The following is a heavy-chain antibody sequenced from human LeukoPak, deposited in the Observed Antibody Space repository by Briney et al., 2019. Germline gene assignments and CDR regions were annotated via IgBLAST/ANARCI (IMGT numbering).Heavy chain of an antibody. CDR3: AKRHRIAAAGMLYYYYGMDV. V-gene: IGHV3-23*01. Sequence: GGSLRLSCAASGFTFSSYAMSWVRQAPGKGLEWVSAISGSGGSTYYADSVKGRFTISRDNSKNTLYLQMNSLRAEDTAVYYCAKRHRIAAAGMLYYYYGMDVWGQGTTVTVSS. CDR2: ISGSGGST. J-gene: IGHJ6*02. CDR1: GFTFSSYA. D-gene: IGHD6-13*01.